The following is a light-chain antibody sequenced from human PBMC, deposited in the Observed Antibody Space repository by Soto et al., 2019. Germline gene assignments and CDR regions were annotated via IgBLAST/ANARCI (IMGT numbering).Light chain of an antibody. J-gene: IGKJ1*01. CDR1: QSFSTY. Sequence: DIQMTQSPSTLSAFVRDRVTINRRASQSFSTYLAWYQQKPGKAPKLLIYKASSLQSGVPSRFSGSGSGTEFTLTISSLQPDDFATYYCQQYNGYTWTFGLGTKVDIK. CDR2: KAS. CDR3: QQYNGYTWT. V-gene: IGKV1-5*03.